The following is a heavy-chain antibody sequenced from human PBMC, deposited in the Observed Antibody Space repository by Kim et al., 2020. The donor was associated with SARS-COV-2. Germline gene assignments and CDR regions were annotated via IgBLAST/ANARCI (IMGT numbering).Heavy chain of an antibody. CDR1: GFSFSSYS. J-gene: IGHJ5*02. Sequence: GGSLRLSCAASGFSFSSYSMAWVRQAPGKGLEWVASINRKSDYIYYTDSVKGRFIISRDNAKNSLYLQMNYLRAEDTAVYSCAKGAPAYAEPLDSWGQG. V-gene: IGHV3-21*01. CDR3: AKGAPAYAEPLDS. CDR2: INRKSDYI. D-gene: IGHD2-2*01.